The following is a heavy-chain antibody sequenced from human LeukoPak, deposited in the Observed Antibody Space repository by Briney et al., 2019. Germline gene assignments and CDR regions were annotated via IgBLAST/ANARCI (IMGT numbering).Heavy chain of an antibody. CDR2: INWNGGSI. V-gene: IGHV3-20*04. D-gene: IGHD1-26*01. CDR1: GFTFSSYA. CDR3: AREYGANFDY. J-gene: IGHJ4*02. Sequence: PGGSLRLSCAASGFTFSSYAMSWVRQAPGKGLEWVSGINWNGGSIGYADSVKGRFTISRDNAKNSLYLQMNSLRAEDTALYYCAREYGANFDYWGQGTLVTVSS.